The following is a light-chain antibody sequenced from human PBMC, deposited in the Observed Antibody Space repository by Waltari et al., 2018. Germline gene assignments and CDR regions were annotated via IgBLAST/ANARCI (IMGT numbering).Light chain of an antibody. V-gene: IGKV3-20*01. J-gene: IGKJ2*01. CDR1: QSAASIY. CDR3: QQYGDSQLYT. Sequence: EYVLTQSPGTLSLSPGERATLSCRASQSAASIYLAWYQQKPAQAPRLLIYGASNRATGIPDRFSGSGGGKDFTLTISRMEPEDFAVYYCQQYGDSQLYTFGRGTKLEIK. CDR2: GAS.